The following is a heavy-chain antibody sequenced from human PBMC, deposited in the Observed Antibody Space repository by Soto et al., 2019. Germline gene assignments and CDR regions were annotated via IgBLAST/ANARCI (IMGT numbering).Heavy chain of an antibody. CDR3: ARGLDTAPDNY. Sequence: QEQLQESGPGLVKPSETLSLTCTVSGGSVSSGSYYWSWIRQPPGKGLEWIGEINHSGSTNYNPSLKSRVTISVDTSKNQFSLKLSSVTAADTAVYYCARGLDTAPDNYWGQGTLVTVSS. CDR2: INHSGST. D-gene: IGHD5-18*01. J-gene: IGHJ4*02. CDR1: GGSVSSGSYY. V-gene: IGHV4-61*01.